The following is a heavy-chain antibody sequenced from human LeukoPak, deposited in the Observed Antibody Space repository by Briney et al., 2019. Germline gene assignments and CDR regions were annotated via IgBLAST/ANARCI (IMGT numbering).Heavy chain of an antibody. CDR2: ISKNGDHT. J-gene: IGHJ2*01. CDR1: GFTFSDYY. Sequence: GRSLRLSCAASGFTFSDYYMSWIRQAPGRGLEWVSYISKNGDHTNYADSLKGRFTTSRDNDKNSVYLQISSLRAEDAALYYCARGSEYFDIWGRGTRVTVTS. V-gene: IGHV3-11*05. CDR3: ARGSEYFDI.